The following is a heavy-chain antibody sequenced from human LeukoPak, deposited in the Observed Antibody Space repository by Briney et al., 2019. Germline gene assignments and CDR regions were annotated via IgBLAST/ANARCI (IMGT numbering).Heavy chain of an antibody. CDR1: GGSISSGDYY. V-gene: IGHV4-30-4*01. J-gene: IGHJ4*02. Sequence: SETLSLTCTVSGGSISSGDYYWSWIRQPPGKGLEWIGYIYYSGSTNYNPSLKSRVTISVDTSKNQFSLKLSSVTAADTAVYYCARARGRGYSYGYYFDYWGQGTLVTVSS. D-gene: IGHD5-18*01. CDR2: IYYSGST. CDR3: ARARGRGYSYGYYFDY.